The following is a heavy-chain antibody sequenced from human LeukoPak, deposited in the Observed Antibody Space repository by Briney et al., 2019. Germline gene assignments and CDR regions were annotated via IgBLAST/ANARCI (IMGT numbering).Heavy chain of an antibody. D-gene: IGHD6-13*01. V-gene: IGHV3-23*01. J-gene: IGHJ4*02. Sequence: PGGSLRLSCAASGFTFTNYAMSWVRQAPGKGLDFVSSISNSGETTNYADSVKGRFTISRDNSKNTLYLQMNSLGAEDTAVYYCAKDASSSWTYDYWGQGTLVTVSS. CDR2: ISNSGETT. CDR3: AKDASSSWTYDY. CDR1: GFTFTNYA.